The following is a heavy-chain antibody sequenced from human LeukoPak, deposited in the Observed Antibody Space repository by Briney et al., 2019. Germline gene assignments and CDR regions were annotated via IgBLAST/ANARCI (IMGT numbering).Heavy chain of an antibody. CDR3: ARDVTDWGSQYYYSTMDV. J-gene: IGHJ6*02. V-gene: IGHV1-18*04. CDR2: IRVNDGNT. D-gene: IGHD7-27*01. CDR1: GYTFTDYY. Sequence: ASVKVSCKASGYTFTDYYIHWVRQAPGQGLEWMGWIRVNDGNTNYPQKLQGRVTMTTDTSTSTAYMELRSLRSDDTAVYYCARDVTDWGSQYYYSTMDVWGLGTTVTVSS.